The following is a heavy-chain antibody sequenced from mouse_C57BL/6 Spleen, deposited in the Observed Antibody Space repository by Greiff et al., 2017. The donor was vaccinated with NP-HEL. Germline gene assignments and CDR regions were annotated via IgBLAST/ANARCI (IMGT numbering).Heavy chain of an antibody. CDR1: GYTFTSYW. V-gene: IGHV1-50*01. Sequence: QVQLQQPGAELVKPGASVKLSCKASGYTFTSYWMQWVKQRPGQGLEWIGEIDPSDSYTNYNQKFKGKATLTVDTSSSTAYMQLSSLTSEDSAVYYCARGDGGYFDVWGTGTTVTVSS. D-gene: IGHD3-3*01. J-gene: IGHJ1*03. CDR3: ARGDGGYFDV. CDR2: IDPSDSYT.